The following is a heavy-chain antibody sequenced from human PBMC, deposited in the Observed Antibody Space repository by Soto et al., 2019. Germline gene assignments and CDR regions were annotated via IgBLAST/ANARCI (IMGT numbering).Heavy chain of an antibody. CDR3: ARDLGTTIAVPLRRETYGWLDR. CDR1: GGTFTYYG. V-gene: IGHV1-69*01. CDR2: IIPIIGQA. Sequence: QVQLVQSGAEVKQPGSSVKLSCKASGGTFTYYGISWVRQATGQGLAWMGGIIPIIGQATYARTFQGRLTITADRPTSTAYMALTRLGAEDTALYYCARDLGTTIAVPLRRETYGWLDRWGQGTLVTVSS. D-gene: IGHD3-22*01. J-gene: IGHJ5*02.